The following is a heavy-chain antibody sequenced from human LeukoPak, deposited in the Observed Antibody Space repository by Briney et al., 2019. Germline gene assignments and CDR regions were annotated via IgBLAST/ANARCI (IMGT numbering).Heavy chain of an antibody. D-gene: IGHD2-2*01. V-gene: IGHV4-59*12. CDR1: GGSISSYY. CDR3: ARGRDIVVVPVFDY. J-gene: IGHJ4*02. Sequence: SETLSLTCTVSGGSISSYYWTWIRQPPGKGLEWIGYIYHSGSTYYNPSLKSRVTISVDRSKNQFSLKLSSVTAADTAVYYCARGRDIVVVPVFDYWGQGTLVTVSS. CDR2: IYHSGST.